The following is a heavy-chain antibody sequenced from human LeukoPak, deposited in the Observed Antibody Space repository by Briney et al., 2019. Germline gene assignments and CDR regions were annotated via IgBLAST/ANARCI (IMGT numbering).Heavy chain of an antibody. J-gene: IGHJ4*02. CDR1: GFTVSSNY. V-gene: IGHV3-53*01. CDR3: AKDPGYSSSWADY. Sequence: TGGSLRLSCAASGFTVSSNYMSWVRQAPGKGLEWVSVIYSGGSTYYADSVKGRFTISRDNSKNTLYLQMNSLRAEDTAVYYCAKDPGYSSSWADYWGQGTLVTVSS. CDR2: IYSGGST. D-gene: IGHD6-13*01.